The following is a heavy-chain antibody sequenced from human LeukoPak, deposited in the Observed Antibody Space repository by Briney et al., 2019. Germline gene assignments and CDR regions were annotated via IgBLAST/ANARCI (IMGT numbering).Heavy chain of an antibody. CDR1: GYTFTSYA. D-gene: IGHD2-2*02. CDR3: ARGFLGPATIAAY. CDR2: ISGHNDNT. J-gene: IGHJ4*02. Sequence: ASVKVSCKASGYTFTSYAISWVRQAPGQGLEWMGWISGHNDNTNYAQKCQDRVTMTTDTSTTTVYMELRGLRSGDTAVYYCARGFLGPATIAAYWGQGTRVTVSS. V-gene: IGHV1-18*01.